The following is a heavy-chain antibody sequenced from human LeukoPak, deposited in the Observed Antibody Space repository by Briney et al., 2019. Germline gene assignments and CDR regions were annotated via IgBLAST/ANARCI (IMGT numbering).Heavy chain of an antibody. J-gene: IGHJ6*02. Sequence: LRLSCAASGFTVSSNYMSWIRQHPGKGLEWIGYIYYSGSTYYNPSLKSRVTISVDTSKNQFSLKLSSVTAADTAVYYCASFIVGSSWLAYGMDVWGQGTTVTVSS. CDR3: ASFIVGSSWLAYGMDV. CDR2: IYYSGST. V-gene: IGHV4-31*02. CDR1: GFTVSSNY. D-gene: IGHD6-13*01.